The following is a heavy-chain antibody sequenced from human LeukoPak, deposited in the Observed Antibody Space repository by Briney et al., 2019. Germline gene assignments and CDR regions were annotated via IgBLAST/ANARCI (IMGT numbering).Heavy chain of an antibody. CDR1: GGSISSYY. V-gene: IGHV4-4*09. CDR2: IYTSGST. J-gene: IGHJ4*02. CDR3: ARRHGSGSFDY. Sequence: SETLSLTCTVSGGSISSYYWSWIRQPLGKGLEWIGYIYTSGSTNYNPSLKSRVTISVDTSKNQFSLKLSSVTAADTAVYYCARRHGSGSFDYWGQGTLVTVSS. D-gene: IGHD3-10*01.